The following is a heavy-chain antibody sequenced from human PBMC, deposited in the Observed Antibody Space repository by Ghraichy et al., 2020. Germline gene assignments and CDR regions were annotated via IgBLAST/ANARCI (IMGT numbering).Heavy chain of an antibody. CDR3: VGPFNWKSAGGGDY. Sequence: GGSLRLSCAASGFTFSSYSMNWVRQAPGKGLEWVSYIDTSSSTIYYADSVKGRFTISRDNGKKSLYLQMNSLRDEDTAVYYCVGPFNWKSAGGGDYWGQGTLVTVSS. D-gene: IGHD1-20*01. CDR2: IDTSSSTI. CDR1: GFTFSSYS. J-gene: IGHJ4*02. V-gene: IGHV3-48*02.